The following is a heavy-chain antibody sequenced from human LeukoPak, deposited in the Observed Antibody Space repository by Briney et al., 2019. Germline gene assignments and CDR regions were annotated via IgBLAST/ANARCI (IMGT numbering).Heavy chain of an antibody. J-gene: IGHJ4*02. D-gene: IGHD2-2*02. CDR2: INPNSGGT. Sequence: ASVKVSCKASGYTFTGYYMHWVRQAPGQGLEWMGRINPNSGGTNYAQKFQGRVTMTRDTSISTAYMELSRLRSDDTAVYYCASALCSSTSCYTSYWGQGTLVTVSS. CDR1: GYTFTGYY. V-gene: IGHV1-2*02. CDR3: ASALCSSTSCYTSY.